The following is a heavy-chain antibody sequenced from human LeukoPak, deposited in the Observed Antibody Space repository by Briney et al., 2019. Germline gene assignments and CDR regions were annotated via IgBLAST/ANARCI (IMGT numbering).Heavy chain of an antibody. D-gene: IGHD3-22*01. Sequence: PGGSLRLSCAASGFTFSSYSMNWVRQTPGKGLEWVSYISSSSSTIYYADSVKGRFTISRDNAKNSLYLQMNSLRAEDTAVYYCARSYYYDSSGLGYWGQGTLVTLSS. CDR2: ISSSSSTI. V-gene: IGHV3-48*04. CDR3: ARSYYYDSSGLGY. CDR1: GFTFSSYS. J-gene: IGHJ4*02.